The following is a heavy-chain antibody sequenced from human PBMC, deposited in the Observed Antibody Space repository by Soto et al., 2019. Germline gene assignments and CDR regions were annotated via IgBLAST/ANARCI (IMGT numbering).Heavy chain of an antibody. D-gene: IGHD1-26*01. Sequence: GGSLRLSCAASGFTFSSYGMHWVRQAPGKGLEWVAVIWYDGSNKYYADSVKGRFTISRDNSKNTLYLQMNSLRAEDTAVYYCARDLGGSYLPVEYYGMDVWGQGTTVTVSS. CDR2: IWYDGSNK. V-gene: IGHV3-33*01. CDR1: GFTFSSYG. CDR3: ARDLGGSYLPVEYYGMDV. J-gene: IGHJ6*02.